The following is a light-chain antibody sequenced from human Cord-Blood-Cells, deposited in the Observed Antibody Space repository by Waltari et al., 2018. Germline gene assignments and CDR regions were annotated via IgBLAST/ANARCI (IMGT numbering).Light chain of an antibody. V-gene: IGKV3-11*01. CDR3: QQRSNWIT. Sequence: EIVLTQSPATLSLCPGERATLSCRASQSVSSYLAWYQQKPGQPPRLLIYHASNRATGIPASFSGSGSVTDFTLTISSLEPEDFAVYYCQQRSNWITFGQGTRLEIK. CDR1: QSVSSY. J-gene: IGKJ5*01. CDR2: HAS.